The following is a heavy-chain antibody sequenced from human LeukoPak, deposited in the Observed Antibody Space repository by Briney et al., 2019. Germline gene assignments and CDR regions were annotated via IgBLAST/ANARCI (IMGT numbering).Heavy chain of an antibody. Sequence: SETLSLTCAVYGGSFSGYYWSWIRQPPGKGLEWIGEINHSGSTNYNPSLKSRVTISVDTSKNQFSLKLSSVTAADTAVYYCARAVIVVRGVTSGDYFDYWGQGTLVTVSS. D-gene: IGHD3-10*01. CDR2: INHSGST. CDR1: GGSFSGYY. CDR3: ARAVIVVRGVTSGDYFDY. J-gene: IGHJ4*02. V-gene: IGHV4-34*01.